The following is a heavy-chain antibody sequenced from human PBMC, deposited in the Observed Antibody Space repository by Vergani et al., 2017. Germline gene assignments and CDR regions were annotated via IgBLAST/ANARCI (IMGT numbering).Heavy chain of an antibody. CDR3: ARENWGYCSGGSCYSGFGMDV. D-gene: IGHD2-15*01. CDR1: GFKFNEYI. J-gene: IGHJ6*02. Sequence: EGQLVESGGGLAKPGGSLRLSCAASGFKFNEYIMNWVRQAPGKGLEWVSSISSSSSYIYYADSVKGRFTISRDNAKNSLYLQMNSLRAEDTAVYYCARENWGYCSGGSCYSGFGMDVWGQGTTVTVSS. CDR2: ISSSSSYI. V-gene: IGHV3-21*01.